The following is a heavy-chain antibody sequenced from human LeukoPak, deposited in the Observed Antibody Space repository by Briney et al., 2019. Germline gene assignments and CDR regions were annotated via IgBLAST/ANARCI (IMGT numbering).Heavy chain of an antibody. J-gene: IGHJ4*02. V-gene: IGHV4-59*01. Sequence: PSETLSLTCTVSGGSISNYYWSWIRQPPGKGLEWIGYIYYSGSTKYNPSLKSRVTISVDTSKNQFSLRLSSVTAADTAVYYCARANSRWLQFSDFDYWGQGTLVTVSS. CDR1: GGSISNYY. D-gene: IGHD5-24*01. CDR2: IYYSGST. CDR3: ARANSRWLQFSDFDY.